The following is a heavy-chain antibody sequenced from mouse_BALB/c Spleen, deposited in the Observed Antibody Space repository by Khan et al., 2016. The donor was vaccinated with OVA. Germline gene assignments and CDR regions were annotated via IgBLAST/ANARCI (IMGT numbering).Heavy chain of an antibody. J-gene: IGHJ2*01. CDR2: ISSGGSYT. CDR3: TGVRSVLICKFNN. Sequence: EVELVESGGGLVKPGGSLKLSCAASGFTFSTYTMSWVRQTPEKRLEWVATISSGGSYTYYPDSVKGRFTISRDNAKNTLYLQMSSLKSEDTAMYYCTGVRSVLICKFNNGGKGTTLT. D-gene: IGHD1-2*01. V-gene: IGHV5-6-4*01. CDR1: GFTFSTYT.